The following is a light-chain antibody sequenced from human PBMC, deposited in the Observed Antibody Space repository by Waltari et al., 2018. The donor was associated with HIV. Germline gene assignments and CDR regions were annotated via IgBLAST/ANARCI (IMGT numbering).Light chain of an antibody. J-gene: IGKJ2*01. V-gene: IGKV3-15*01. CDR3: QQYNNWPAYT. Sequence: EIVMTQSPATLSVSPGERATLSCRASQSVSSTLAWYQQKPGQGPRLLIYGASTRATGIPARFSGSGSGTEFTLTISSLQSEDSAVYYCQQYNNWPAYTFGQGTKLEIK. CDR1: QSVSST. CDR2: GAS.